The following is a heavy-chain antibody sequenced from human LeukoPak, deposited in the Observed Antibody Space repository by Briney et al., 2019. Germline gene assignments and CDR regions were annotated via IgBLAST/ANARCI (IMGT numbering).Heavy chain of an antibody. J-gene: IGHJ4*02. D-gene: IGHD5-12*01. CDR1: GGSISSGDYY. CDR2: IYYSGST. V-gene: IGHV4-30-4*01. Sequence: PSQTLSLTCTVSGGSISSGDYYWSWIRQPPGKGLEWIGYIYYSGSTYYNPSLKSRVTISVDTSKNQFSLKLSSVTAADTAVYYCARVVSGYDRYYFDYWGQGTLVTVSS. CDR3: ARVVSGYDRYYFDY.